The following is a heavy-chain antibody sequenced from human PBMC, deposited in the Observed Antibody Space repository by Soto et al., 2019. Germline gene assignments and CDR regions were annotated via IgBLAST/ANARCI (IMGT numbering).Heavy chain of an antibody. Sequence: QLQLQESGSGLVKPSQTLSLTCSVSGGSISSGGYSWNWIRQPPGKGLEWIGYIYHSGSTYYNPSLKSRVTISVDRSKNQVSLKLSSVTAADTAVYYCASSHAGAHITAAVHWGQGTLVTVSS. CDR1: GGSISSGGYS. CDR2: IYHSGST. CDR3: ASSHAGAHITAAVH. V-gene: IGHV4-30-2*01. J-gene: IGHJ4*02. D-gene: IGHD6-13*01.